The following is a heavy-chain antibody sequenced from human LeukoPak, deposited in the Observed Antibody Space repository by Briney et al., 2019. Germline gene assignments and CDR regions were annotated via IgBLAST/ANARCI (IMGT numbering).Heavy chain of an antibody. CDR1: GGSISTYH. CDR3: ARDKQHSYGRYFAH. V-gene: IGHV4-59*01. J-gene: IGHJ4*02. CDR2: MQSTGNS. Sequence: SETLSLTCTVSGGSISTYHWNWIRKSPEKGLEWIGYMQSTGNSNYNPSLKSRVTMSVDMSRNQIVLNLSSVTAADTAVYFCARDKQHSYGRYFAHWGQGTLVTVSS. D-gene: IGHD5-18*01.